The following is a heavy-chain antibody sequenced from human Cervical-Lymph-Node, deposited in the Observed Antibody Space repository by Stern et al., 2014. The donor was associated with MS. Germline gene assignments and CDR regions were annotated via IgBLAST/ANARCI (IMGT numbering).Heavy chain of an antibody. CDR1: GYTFINYY. V-gene: IGHV1-46*01. CDR2: INPSDGST. Sequence: VQLVQSGAEVKKPGASVKVSCKASGYTFINYYIHWMRQAPGQGLEWMGIINPSDGSTSYAQKFQGRVTMTRDTSTSTVYMELSSLRSEDTAVYYCARMGFYGSGSYGWFDPWGQGTLVIVPS. J-gene: IGHJ5*02. CDR3: ARMGFYGSGSYGWFDP. D-gene: IGHD3-10*01.